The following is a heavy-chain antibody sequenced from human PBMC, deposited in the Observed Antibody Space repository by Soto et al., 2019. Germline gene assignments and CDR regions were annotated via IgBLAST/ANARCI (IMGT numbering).Heavy chain of an antibody. J-gene: IGHJ2*01. CDR2: IRSKGNNYAT. CDR1: GFTFSGPA. Sequence: EVQLVESGGGLVQPGGSLKVSCAASGFTFSGPAMHWVRQASGKGLEWVGRIRSKGNNYATEYAASVKGRFTISRDDSKNTAYLQMSSLKTEDTAVYYCTRYSSSSKWYFDVWGRGTLVTVSS. V-gene: IGHV3-73*01. CDR3: TRYSSSSKWYFDV. D-gene: IGHD6-6*01.